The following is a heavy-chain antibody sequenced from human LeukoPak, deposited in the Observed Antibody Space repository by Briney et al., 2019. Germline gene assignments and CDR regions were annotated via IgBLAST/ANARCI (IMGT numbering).Heavy chain of an antibody. CDR2: IYYSGTT. Sequence: SETLSLTCTVSGDSISGSGYYWGRIRQPPGKGLEWIGNIYYSGTTYYNPSLKSRVAISVDTSKNQFSLKLSSVTAADTALYYCARRGRYFDWGQGTLVTVSS. CDR3: ARRGRYFD. D-gene: IGHD3-9*01. CDR1: GDSISGSGYY. J-gene: IGHJ4*02. V-gene: IGHV4-39*01.